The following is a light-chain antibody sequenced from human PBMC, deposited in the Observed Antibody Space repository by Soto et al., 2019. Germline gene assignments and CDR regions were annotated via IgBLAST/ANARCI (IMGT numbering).Light chain of an antibody. Sequence: QSALTQPASVSGSPGQSITISCTGTSSDVGGYNSVSWYQQYAGKAPKLMIYEVTNRPSGVSDRFSGSKSGNTASLTISGLQAEDEADYYCSSYARCTTVYVIFGGGTKLTVL. V-gene: IGLV2-14*01. CDR1: SSDVGGYNS. CDR3: SSYARCTTVYVI. J-gene: IGLJ2*01. CDR2: EVT.